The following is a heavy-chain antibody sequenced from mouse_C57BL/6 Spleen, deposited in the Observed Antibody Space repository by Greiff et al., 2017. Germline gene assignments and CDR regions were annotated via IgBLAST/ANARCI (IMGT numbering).Heavy chain of an antibody. CDR1: GFTFSDYG. CDR3: ARTNYYSYDLGDY. V-gene: IGHV5-17*01. CDR2: ISSGSSTI. J-gene: IGHJ2*01. Sequence: EVQLVESGGGLVKPGGSLKLSCAASGFTFSDYGMHWVRQAPEKGLEWVAYISSGSSTIYYADTVKGRFTISRDNAKNTLFLQMTSLRSEDSAMYYCARTNYYSYDLGDYWGQGTTLTVSS. D-gene: IGHD2-12*01.